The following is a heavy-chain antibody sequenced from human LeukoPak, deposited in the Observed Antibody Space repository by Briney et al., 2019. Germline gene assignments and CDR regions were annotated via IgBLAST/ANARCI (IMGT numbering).Heavy chain of an antibody. Sequence: GGSLLLSCAASGFTFSRHGMHWVRQAPGKGVEWMAVIWYDGSNKYYADSVKGRFTISRDNSKNTLYLQMNSLRVEDTAVYYCGRDLSRLIIDYWGQGTLVTVSS. CDR3: GRDLSRLIIDY. V-gene: IGHV3-33*01. CDR2: IWYDGSNK. D-gene: IGHD6-25*01. CDR1: GFTFSRHG. J-gene: IGHJ4*02.